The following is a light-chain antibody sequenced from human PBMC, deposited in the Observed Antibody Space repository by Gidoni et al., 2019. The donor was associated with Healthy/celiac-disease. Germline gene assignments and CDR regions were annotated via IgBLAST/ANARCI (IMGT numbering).Light chain of an antibody. CDR3: ATWDASLNGPV. CDR1: SSNIGSNT. CDR2: NNN. Sequence: QSVLTQPPSASGAPGQGVTISCSVSSSNIGSNTVHWDQQLPGTAPKLLIYNNNQRPSGVPDRFSGSKSGTSASLAISGLQSEDEADYYCATWDASLNGPVFGGGTKLTVL. J-gene: IGLJ3*02. V-gene: IGLV1-44*01.